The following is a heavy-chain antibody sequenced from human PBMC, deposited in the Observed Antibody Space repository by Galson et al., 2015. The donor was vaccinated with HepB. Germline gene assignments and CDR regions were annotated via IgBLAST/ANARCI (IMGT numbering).Heavy chain of an antibody. D-gene: IGHD2-21*02. CDR1: GFTFSRFP. J-gene: IGHJ6*02. CDR2: ISGGSDFI. Sequence: SLRLSCAASGFTFSRFPMNWVRQAPGKGLEWVSGISGGSDFIYYADSVKGRFTISRDNSKNMLFLQMNSLKAEDTAVYYCSRSHYGGDRYHYYGMDVWGQGTTVTVSS. V-gene: IGHV3-23*01. CDR3: SRSHYGGDRYHYYGMDV.